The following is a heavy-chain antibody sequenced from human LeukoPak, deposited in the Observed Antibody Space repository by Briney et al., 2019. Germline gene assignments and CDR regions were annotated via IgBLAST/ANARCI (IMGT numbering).Heavy chain of an antibody. J-gene: IGHJ4*02. V-gene: IGHV3-7*01. CDR2: IQQDGSET. Sequence: GGSLRLSCAASGFSFGIYWMSWVRQAPGKGLEWVAYIQQDGSETYYADSVKGRFTISRDNAKNSLHLQMNSLRVEDTAVYYCARDGGGLDYWGQGTQVTVSS. D-gene: IGHD3-16*01. CDR1: GFSFGIYW. CDR3: ARDGGGLDY.